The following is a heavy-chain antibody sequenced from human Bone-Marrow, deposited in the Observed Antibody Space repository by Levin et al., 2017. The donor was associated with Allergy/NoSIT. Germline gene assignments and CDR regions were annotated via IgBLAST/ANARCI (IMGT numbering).Heavy chain of an antibody. CDR1: GDSVSSDSVA. CDR2: TYYKSKWYN. Sequence: LRLSCAISGDSVSSDSVAWNWIRQSPSRGLEWLGRTYYKSKWYNDYAVSVKSRITINPDTSNNQFSLQLNSVTPEDTAVYYCARDGGLTAAGTRFDYWGQGTLVTVSS. V-gene: IGHV6-1*01. CDR3: ARDGGLTAAGTRFDY. D-gene: IGHD6-13*01. J-gene: IGHJ4*02.